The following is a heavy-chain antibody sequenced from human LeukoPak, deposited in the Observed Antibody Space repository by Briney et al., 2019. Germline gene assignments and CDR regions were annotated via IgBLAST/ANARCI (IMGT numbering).Heavy chain of an antibody. J-gene: IGHJ5*02. Sequence: GGSLRLSCEGAEFSFSSYCMSWVRQAAGKGLEWVAKRKQDGSEKYYVDSVKGRFTISRDNAKNSMYLLMNSLRVEDTAVYYCVRDVLYYYGAERLFWFDPWGQGTLVTVSS. V-gene: IGHV3-7*01. D-gene: IGHD3-10*01. CDR3: VRDVLYYYGAERLFWFDP. CDR2: RKQDGSEK. CDR1: EFSFSSYC.